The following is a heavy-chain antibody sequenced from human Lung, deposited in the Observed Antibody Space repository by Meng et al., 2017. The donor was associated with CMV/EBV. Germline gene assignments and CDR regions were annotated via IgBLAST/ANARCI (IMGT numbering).Heavy chain of an antibody. D-gene: IGHD2-21*02. V-gene: IGHV1-24*01. CDR1: GYSLIELS. CDR2: FDPEDGET. Sequence: ASXXVTXKVSGYSLIELSMQWVRQAPGKGLEWMGGFDPEDGETIYAQQFQGRVTLTEDTSTNTAYMELRSLKSADTAVYYCVTDDLCSGGDCSVGYWGQGXLVTVSS. J-gene: IGHJ4*02. CDR3: VTDDLCSGGDCSVGY.